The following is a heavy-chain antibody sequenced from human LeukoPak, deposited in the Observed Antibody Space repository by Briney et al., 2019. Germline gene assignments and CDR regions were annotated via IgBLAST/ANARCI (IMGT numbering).Heavy chain of an antibody. Sequence: PGGSLRLSCAASGFTFSHSAMNWVRQAPGKGLEWVSAISGSGDSTHYADSVKGRFTISRDNSKNTLFLQMNSLTAEDTAVYYCAKNAGLGYCTSTSCPFDPWGQGTLVTVSS. CDR1: GFTFSHSA. D-gene: IGHD2-2*01. J-gene: IGHJ5*02. CDR2: ISGSGDST. V-gene: IGHV3-23*01. CDR3: AKNAGLGYCTSTSCPFDP.